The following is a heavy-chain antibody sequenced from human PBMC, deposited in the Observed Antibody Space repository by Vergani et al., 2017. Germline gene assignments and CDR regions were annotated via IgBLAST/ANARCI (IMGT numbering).Heavy chain of an antibody. CDR1: GFTVSSNY. V-gene: IGHV3-66*02. Sequence: EVQLVESGGGLVQPGGSLRLSCAASGFTVSSNYMSWVRQAPGKGLEWVSVIYSGGSAYYADSVKGRFTISRDNSKNTLYLQMNSLRAEDTAVCYCARNGVWVSYLGELLQKEYYFDYWGQGTLVTVSS. D-gene: IGHD3-10*01. J-gene: IGHJ4*02. CDR3: ARNGVWVSYLGELLQKEYYFDY. CDR2: IYSGGSA.